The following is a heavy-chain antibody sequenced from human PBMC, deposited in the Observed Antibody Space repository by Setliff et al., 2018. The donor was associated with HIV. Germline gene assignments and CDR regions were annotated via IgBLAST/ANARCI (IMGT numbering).Heavy chain of an antibody. CDR3: ARGRYGSGTYWGLYYYYYMDV. J-gene: IGHJ6*03. D-gene: IGHD3-10*01. CDR1: GGTFSNYA. Sequence: KVSCKPSGGTFSNYAIGWVRQAPGQGLEWMGGIIPLFVRSNYAQKFQGRVTITADKSTSTAYMELNSLRSDDTAVYYCARGRYGSGTYWGLYYYYYMDVWGKGTTVTVSS. V-gene: IGHV1-69*06. CDR2: IIPLFVRS.